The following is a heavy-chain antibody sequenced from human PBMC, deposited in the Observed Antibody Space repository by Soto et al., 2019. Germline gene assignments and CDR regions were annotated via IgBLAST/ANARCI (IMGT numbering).Heavy chain of an antibody. D-gene: IGHD3-3*01. CDR2: ISSSSSYI. J-gene: IGHJ3*02. CDR3: ARYYDFWSGRLNAFDI. V-gene: IGHV3-21*01. Sequence: EVQLVESGGGLVKPGGSQRLSCAASGFTFSSYSMNWVRQAPGKGLEWVSSISSSSSYIYYADSVKGRFTISRDNAKNSLYLQMNSLRAEDTAVYYCARYYDFWSGRLNAFDIWGQGTMVTVSS. CDR1: GFTFSSYS.